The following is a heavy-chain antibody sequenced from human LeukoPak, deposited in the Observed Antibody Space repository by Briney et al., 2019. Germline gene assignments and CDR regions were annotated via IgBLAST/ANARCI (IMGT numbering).Heavy chain of an antibody. CDR3: GSDQRQIGAFDI. CDR1: GGSISSGDYY. D-gene: IGHD2-15*01. Sequence: SETLSLTCTVSGGSISSGDYYWSWIRQPPGKGLEWIGYIYYSGSTYYNPSLKSRVTISVDTSKNQFSLKLSPVTAADTAVYYCGSDQRQIGAFDIWGQGTMVTVSS. J-gene: IGHJ3*02. V-gene: IGHV4-30-4*08. CDR2: IYYSGST.